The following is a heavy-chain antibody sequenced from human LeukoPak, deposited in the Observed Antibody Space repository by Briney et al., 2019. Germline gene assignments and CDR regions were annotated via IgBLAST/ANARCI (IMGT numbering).Heavy chain of an antibody. V-gene: IGHV3-21*01. Sequence: PGGSLRLSCAASGFTFSSYSMNWVRQAPGKGLEWVSSFSSSRFTISRDNAKNSLYLQMNSLRAEDTAVYYCARLRGTYSIDYWGQGTLVTVSS. CDR2: FSSS. D-gene: IGHD1-26*01. J-gene: IGHJ4*02. CDR1: GFTFSSYS. CDR3: ARLRGTYSIDY.